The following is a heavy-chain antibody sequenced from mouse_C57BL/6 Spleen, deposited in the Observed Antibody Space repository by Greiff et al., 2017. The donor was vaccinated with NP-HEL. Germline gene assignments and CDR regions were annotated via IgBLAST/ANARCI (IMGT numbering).Heavy chain of an antibody. CDR3: AIYYYGSSHYAMDY. Sequence: QVQLQQSGAELVRPGTSVKVSCKASGYAFTNYLIEWVKQRPGQGLEWIGVINPGSGGTNYNEKFKGKATLTADKSPSTAYMQLSSLTSEDSAVYFCAIYYYGSSHYAMDYWGQGTSVTVSS. CDR2: INPGSGGT. V-gene: IGHV1-54*01. J-gene: IGHJ4*01. D-gene: IGHD1-1*01. CDR1: GYAFTNYL.